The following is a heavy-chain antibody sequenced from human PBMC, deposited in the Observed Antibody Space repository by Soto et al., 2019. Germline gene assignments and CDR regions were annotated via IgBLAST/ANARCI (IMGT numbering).Heavy chain of an antibody. CDR3: ARVHCSAGTCLDGLDF. CDR2: KYYRSKWFH. V-gene: IGHV6-1*01. CDR1: GDSVSSNGAC. J-gene: IGHJ6*02. D-gene: IGHD2-15*01. Sequence: LSLTCVISGDSVSSNGACWNWIRQSPSRGLQWLGRKYYRSKWFHDYAASVESRMAINPDTSRNQFSLQLNYVSPEDTAVYYCARVHCSAGTCLDGLDFWGQGTTVTVSS.